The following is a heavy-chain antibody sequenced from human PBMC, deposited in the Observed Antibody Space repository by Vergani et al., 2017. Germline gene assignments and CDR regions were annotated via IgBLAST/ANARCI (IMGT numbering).Heavy chain of an antibody. D-gene: IGHD2-15*01. J-gene: IGHJ6*02. CDR3: ARDCDPPPRYCSGGSCRPELGNDYGMDV. V-gene: IGHV1-18*01. CDR2: ISAYNGNT. CDR1: GYTFTSYG. Sequence: QVQLVQSGAEVKKPGASVKVSCKASGYTFTSYGISWVRQAPGQGLEWMGWISAYNGNTNYAQKLQGRVTMTTDTSTSTAYMELRSLRSDDTAVYYCARDCDPPPRYCSGGSCRPELGNDYGMDVWGQGTTVTVSS.